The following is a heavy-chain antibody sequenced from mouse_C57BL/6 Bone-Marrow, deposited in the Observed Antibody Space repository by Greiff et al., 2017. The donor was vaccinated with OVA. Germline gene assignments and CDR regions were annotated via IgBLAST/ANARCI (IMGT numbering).Heavy chain of an antibody. CDR2: INPSNGGT. V-gene: IGHV1-53*01. CDR1: GYTFTSYW. D-gene: IGHD1-1*01. J-gene: IGHJ2*01. Sequence: VQLQQPGTELVKPGASVKLSCKASGYTFTSYWMHWVKQRPGQGLEWIGNINPSNGGTNYNEKVKSKATLTVDKCSRTAYRQLSNLASENSAVYYCARRAYGYFDYWGQGTTRTVSS. CDR3: ARRAYGYFDY.